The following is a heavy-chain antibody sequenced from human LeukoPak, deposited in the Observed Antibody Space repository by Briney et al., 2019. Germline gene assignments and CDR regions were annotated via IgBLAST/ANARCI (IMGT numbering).Heavy chain of an antibody. J-gene: IGHJ5*02. CDR1: GSSITTYTH. D-gene: IGHD3-22*01. Sequence: SETLSLTCTVSGSSITTYTHWGWIRQSPGKGLEWIASIHHTGNTYYNPSLESRVTISIDTSKNQFSLGVRSVTAADTAFYFCVNSKSNYEAVSWGPGTLVTVSS. CDR3: VNSKSNYEAVS. V-gene: IGHV4-38-2*02. CDR2: IHHTGNT.